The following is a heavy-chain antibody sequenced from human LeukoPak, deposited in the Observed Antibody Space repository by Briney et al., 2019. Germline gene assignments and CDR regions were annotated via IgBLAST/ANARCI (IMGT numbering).Heavy chain of an antibody. CDR1: GFTFSPFE. CDR3: AREGVDHDGFDI. Sequence: PGGSLRLSCAASGFTFSPFEINWVRQAPGKGLEWVSYISSSGSDIYYADSVKGRFTISRDNAKNSPYLQMNSLRAEDTAVYYCAREGVDHDGFDIWGQGTMVTVSS. V-gene: IGHV3-48*03. J-gene: IGHJ3*02. CDR2: ISSSGSDI. D-gene: IGHD5-12*01.